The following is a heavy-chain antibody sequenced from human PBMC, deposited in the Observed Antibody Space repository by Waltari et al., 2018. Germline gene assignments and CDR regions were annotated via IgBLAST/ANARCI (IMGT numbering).Heavy chain of an antibody. CDR2: IVRSGDRT. D-gene: IGHD2-8*01. CDR3: AKHGGRFDGVGFDI. J-gene: IGHJ3*02. V-gene: IGHV3-23*04. Sequence: EVQLVESGGGLVQPGGSLRLSCAASGFIFSNYAMNWVRQARGRGLEGFSSIVRSGDRTNYAESVKGRLTISRDNWKSTLYLQMNSLRAEDTAVYYCAKHGGRFDGVGFDIWGKGTMVTVSS. CDR1: GFIFSNYA.